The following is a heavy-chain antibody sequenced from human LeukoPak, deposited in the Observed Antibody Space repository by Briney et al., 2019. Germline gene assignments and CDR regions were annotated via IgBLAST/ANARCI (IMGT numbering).Heavy chain of an antibody. D-gene: IGHD3-22*01. V-gene: IGHV4-59*01. Sequence: PSETLSLTCTVSGGSISSYYWSWIRQPPGKGLEWIGYIYDSGSTNYNPSLKSRVTISVDTSKNQFSLKLSSVTAADAAVYYCACLTTADAFDIWGQGTMVTVSS. CDR2: IYDSGST. CDR3: ACLTTADAFDI. J-gene: IGHJ3*02. CDR1: GGSISSYY.